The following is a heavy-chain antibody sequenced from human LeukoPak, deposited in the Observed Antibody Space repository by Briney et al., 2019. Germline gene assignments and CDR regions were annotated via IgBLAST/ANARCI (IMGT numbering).Heavy chain of an antibody. CDR3: AKDKVRALWFGELYYFDY. CDR2: ISGSGGST. J-gene: IGHJ4*02. Sequence: GSLRLSCAASGFTFSSYAMSWVRQAPGKGLEWVSAISGSGGSTYYADSVKGRFTISRDNSKSTLYLQMNSLRAEDTAVYYCAKDKVRALWFGELYYFDYWGQGTLVTVSS. CDR1: GFTFSSYA. V-gene: IGHV3-23*01. D-gene: IGHD3-10*01.